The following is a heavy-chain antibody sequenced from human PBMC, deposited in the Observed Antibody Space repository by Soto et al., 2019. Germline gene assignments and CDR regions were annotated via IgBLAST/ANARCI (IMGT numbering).Heavy chain of an antibody. J-gene: IGHJ5*02. Sequence: QVQLVQSGAEVKKPGASVKVSCKASGYTFSTYGFSWVRQAPGQGLEWMGWIGADKGDTNYAEKFQGRVTMTHDTSKTPSYMEVRSLTSDGPAVYFCARDWKGAEGFDPWGQGNLVTVSS. V-gene: IGHV1-18*01. CDR2: IGADKGDT. CDR3: ARDWKGAEGFDP. CDR1: GYTFSTYG. D-gene: IGHD1-1*01.